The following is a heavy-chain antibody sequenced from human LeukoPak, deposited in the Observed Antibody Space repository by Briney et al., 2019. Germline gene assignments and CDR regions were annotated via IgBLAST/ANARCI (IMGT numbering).Heavy chain of an antibody. V-gene: IGHV1-69*06. J-gene: IGHJ4*02. Sequence: ASVKVSCKASGGTFSSYAISWVRQAPGQGLEWMGGIIPIFGTANYAQKFQGRVTITADKSTSTAYMELSSLRSEDTAVYYCARAGGYSGSYGYYFDYWGQGTLVTVSS. CDR2: IIPIFGTA. CDR3: ARAGGYSGSYGYYFDY. D-gene: IGHD1-26*01. CDR1: GGTFSSYA.